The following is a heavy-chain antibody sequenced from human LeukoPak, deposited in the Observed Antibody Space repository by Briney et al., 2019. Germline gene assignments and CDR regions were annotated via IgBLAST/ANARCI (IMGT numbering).Heavy chain of an antibody. CDR2: TCYWSKWYN. J-gene: IGHJ3*02. CDR3: ARDRLSYYYDSSGPSDAFDI. Sequence: SQTLSLTCAISGDSVSSNSAAWNWIRQSPSRGLEWLGRTCYWSKWYNDYAVSVKSRITINPDTSKNQFSLQLNSVTPEDTAVYYCARDRLSYYYDSSGPSDAFDIWGQGTMVTVS. D-gene: IGHD3-22*01. V-gene: IGHV6-1*01. CDR1: GDSVSSNSAA.